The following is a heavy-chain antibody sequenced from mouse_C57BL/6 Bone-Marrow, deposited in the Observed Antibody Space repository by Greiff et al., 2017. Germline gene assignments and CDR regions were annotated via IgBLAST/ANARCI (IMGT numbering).Heavy chain of an antibody. J-gene: IGHJ4*01. CDR2: ISDGGSYT. Sequence: EVKLQESGGGLVKPGGSLKLSCAASGFTFSSYAMSWVRQTPEKRLEWVATISDGGSYTYYPDNVKGRFTISRDNAKNNLYLQMSHLKSEDTAMYYCAREILTGSSYAMDYWGQGTSVTVSS. D-gene: IGHD1-1*01. V-gene: IGHV5-4*01. CDR1: GFTFSSYA. CDR3: AREILTGSSYAMDY.